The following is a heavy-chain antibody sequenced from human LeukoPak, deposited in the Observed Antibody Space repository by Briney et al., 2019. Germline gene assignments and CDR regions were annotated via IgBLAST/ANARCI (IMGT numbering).Heavy chain of an antibody. CDR3: ARDHVLRYFDWLPTRGGDAFDI. CDR1: GYTFTNYG. V-gene: IGHV1-18*01. Sequence: GASVKVSCKASGYTFTNYGISWVRQAPGQGLEWMGWISASNVNTHYIQKLQGRVTMTTDTSTSTAYMELRSLRSDDTAVYYCARDHVLRYFDWLPTRGGDAFDIWGQGTMVTVSS. D-gene: IGHD3-9*01. J-gene: IGHJ3*02. CDR2: ISASNVNT.